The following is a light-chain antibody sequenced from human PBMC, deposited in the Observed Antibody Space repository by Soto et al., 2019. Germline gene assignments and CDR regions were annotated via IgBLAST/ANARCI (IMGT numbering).Light chain of an antibody. J-gene: IGLJ2*01. CDR2: DNN. CDR1: SSNIGNNY. Sequence: QSVLTQPPSVSAAPGQKVTISCSGSSSNIGNNYVSWYQQLPGTAPKLLIYDNNKRPSGIPDRFSGSKSGTSATLGITGLQTGDEDDDYCGTWDSSLSAVVFGGGTKLTVL. V-gene: IGLV1-51*01. CDR3: GTWDSSLSAVV.